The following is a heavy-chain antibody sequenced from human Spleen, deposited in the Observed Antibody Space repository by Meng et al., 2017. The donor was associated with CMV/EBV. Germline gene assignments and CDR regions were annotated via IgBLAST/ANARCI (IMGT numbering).Heavy chain of an antibody. V-gene: IGHV1-2*02. CDR1: GYTFTGQY. D-gene: IGHD2-2*01. J-gene: IGHJ4*02. CDR3: TTSSRYCSSTSCYGFVY. CDR2: INPNSGGT. Sequence: ASVKVSCKTSGYTFTGQYIHWVRQAPGQGLEWMGWINPNSGGTNYVQKFQGRVTMTRDTSISTAYMELSSLRSDDTAVYYCTTSSRYCSSTSCYGFVYWGQGTLVTVSS.